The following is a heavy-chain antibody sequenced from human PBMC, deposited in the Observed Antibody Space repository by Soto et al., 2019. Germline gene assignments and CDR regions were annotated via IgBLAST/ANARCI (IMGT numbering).Heavy chain of an antibody. CDR3: ARDGGPRTVDN. J-gene: IGHJ4*02. D-gene: IGHD2-8*02. CDR1: GFTVSSYT. V-gene: IGHV3-30-3*01. Sequence: VQLVESGGGVVQPGRSLRLSCTASGFTVSSYTLHWVRQAPGKGLEWVALISYDGSNKYYADSVKGRFIISRDNSKNTLYLQINTLRAQDTALYYCARDGGPRTVDNWGQGTMVSVSS. CDR2: ISYDGSNK.